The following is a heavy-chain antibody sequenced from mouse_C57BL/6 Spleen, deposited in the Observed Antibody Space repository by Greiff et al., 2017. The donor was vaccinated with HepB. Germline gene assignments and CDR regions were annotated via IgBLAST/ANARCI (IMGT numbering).Heavy chain of an antibody. CDR2: IYPSDSET. Sequence: QVQLQQPGAELVRPGSSVKLSCKASGYTFTSYWMDWVKQRPGQGLEWIGNIYPSDSETHYNQKFKDKATLTVDKSSSTAYMQLTSLTSEDSAVYYCARERENYLGPFDYWGHGPTLTVSS. D-gene: IGHD5-5*01. CDR1: GYTFTSYW. V-gene: IGHV1-61*01. CDR3: ARERENYLGPFDY. J-gene: IGHJ2*01.